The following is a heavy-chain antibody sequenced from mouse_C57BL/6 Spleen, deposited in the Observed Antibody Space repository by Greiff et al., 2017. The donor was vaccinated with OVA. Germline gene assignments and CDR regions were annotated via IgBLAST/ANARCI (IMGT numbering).Heavy chain of an antibody. CDR3: TTGLGRDYYALDY. V-gene: IGHV14-4*01. D-gene: IGHD4-1*01. CDR2: IDPENGYT. J-gene: IGHJ4*01. CDR1: GFNITDDY. Sequence: EVQLQQSGAELVRPGASVKLSCKASGFNITDDYMHWVKQRPEQGLEWIGWIDPENGYTEYASKFQGKATITADTSSNTAYLQLSSLTSEDTAVYYYTTGLGRDYYALDYWGQGTAVTVSS.